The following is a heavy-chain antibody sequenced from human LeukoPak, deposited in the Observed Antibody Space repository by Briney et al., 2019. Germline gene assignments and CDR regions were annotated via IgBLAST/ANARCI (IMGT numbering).Heavy chain of an antibody. CDR2: ISYDGSDK. Sequence: SCKASGYTFTGYYMHWVRQAPGKGLEWVAVISYDGSDKYYADSVKGRFTISRDNSKNTLYLQMNSLRAEDTAVYYCARGPVIYVDAFDIWGQGTMVTVSS. J-gene: IGHJ3*02. D-gene: IGHD2/OR15-2a*01. CDR3: ARGPVIYVDAFDI. CDR1: GYTFTGYY. V-gene: IGHV3-30*04.